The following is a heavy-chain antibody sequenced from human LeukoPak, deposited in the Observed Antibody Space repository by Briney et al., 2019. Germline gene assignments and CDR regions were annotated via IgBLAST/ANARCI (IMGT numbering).Heavy chain of an antibody. CDR1: GLRVSANY. D-gene: IGHD6-13*01. CDR3: AKDGALSSYPDDY. J-gene: IGHJ4*02. Sequence: GGSLRLSCVASGLRVSANYMYWVRQGPGKGLEWVSVISGSGGSTYYADSVKGRFTISRDNSKNTLYLQMNSLRAEDTAVYYCAKDGALSSYPDDYWGQGTLVTVSS. V-gene: IGHV3-23*01. CDR2: ISGSGGST.